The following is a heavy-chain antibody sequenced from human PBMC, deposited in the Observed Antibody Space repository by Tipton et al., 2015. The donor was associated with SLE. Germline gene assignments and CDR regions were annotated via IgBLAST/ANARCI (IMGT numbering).Heavy chain of an antibody. J-gene: IGHJ4*02. V-gene: IGHV4-59*11. D-gene: IGHD1-26*01. CDR1: GGSISGHY. CDR2: IYYSGGT. CDR3: ARDLYWDGFDY. Sequence: TLSLTCTVSGGSISGHYWSWIRQSPEKGLEYIGYIYYSGGTNYNPSLKSRVTISVDTSKNQFSLKLSSVTAADTAVYYCARDLYWDGFDYWGQGTLVTVSS.